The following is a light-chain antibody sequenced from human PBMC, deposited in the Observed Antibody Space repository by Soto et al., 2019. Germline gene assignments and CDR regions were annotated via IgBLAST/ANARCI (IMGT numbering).Light chain of an antibody. Sequence: DIQMTQSPSSLSASVGDRVTITCRASQSISSYLNWYQQKPGKAPKLLIYAASSLQSEVPSRLSGSVSWTDFTLTISSLQPEDFATYYCQQSYSTPITFGQGTRLEIK. J-gene: IGKJ5*01. V-gene: IGKV1-39*01. CDR3: QQSYSTPIT. CDR2: AAS. CDR1: QSISSY.